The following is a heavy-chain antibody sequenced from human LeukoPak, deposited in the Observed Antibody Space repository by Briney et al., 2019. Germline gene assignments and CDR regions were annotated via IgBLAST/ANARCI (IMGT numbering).Heavy chain of an antibody. D-gene: IGHD1-26*01. CDR1: GFTFSSYG. CDR2: ISYDGNNK. J-gene: IGHJ4*02. CDR3: AKGLVGATRFDY. Sequence: HTGGSLRLSCAASGFTFSSYGMHWVRQAPGKGLEWVAVISYDGNNKYYADSVKGRFTISRDNSKNTLYLQMNSLRAEDTDVYYCAKGLVGATRFDYWGQGTLVTVSS. V-gene: IGHV3-30*18.